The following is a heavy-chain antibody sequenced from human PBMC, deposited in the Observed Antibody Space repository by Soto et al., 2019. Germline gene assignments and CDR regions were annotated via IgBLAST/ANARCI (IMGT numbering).Heavy chain of an antibody. D-gene: IGHD3-22*01. Sequence: SETLSLTCAVSGGSISSSNWWSWVRPPPGKGLEWIGEIYYSGSTNYNPSLKSRVTISVDKSKNQFSLNLSSVTAADTAVYYCARDYDSSGYYSNYWGQGTLVTVSS. J-gene: IGHJ4*02. V-gene: IGHV4-4*02. CDR1: GGSISSSNW. CDR3: ARDYDSSGYYSNY. CDR2: IYYSGST.